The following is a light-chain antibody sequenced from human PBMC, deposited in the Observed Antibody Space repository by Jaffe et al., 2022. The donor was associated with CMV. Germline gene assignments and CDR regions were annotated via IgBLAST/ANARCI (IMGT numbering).Light chain of an antibody. V-gene: IGKV1-39*01. J-gene: IGKJ2*01. CDR1: QSINTY. CDR3: LQTYDTTFT. CDR2: AAS. Sequence: DIQMTQSPSSLSASVGDRVTITCRASQSINTYLNWYQQKPGKAPELLIYAASSLRSGVPSRFSGSGSGTDFTLTITSLQPEDFATFYCLQTYDTTFTFGQGTKLEIK.